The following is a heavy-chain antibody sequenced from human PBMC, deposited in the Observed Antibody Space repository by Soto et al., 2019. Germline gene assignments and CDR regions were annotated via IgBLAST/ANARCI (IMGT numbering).Heavy chain of an antibody. CDR2: ISAYNGNT. V-gene: IGHV1-18*04. J-gene: IGHJ4*02. D-gene: IGHD3-9*01. CDR1: GYTFTSYG. Sequence: GASVKVSCKASGYTFTSYGISWVRQAPGQGLEWMGWISAYNGNTNYAQKLQGRVTMTTDTSTSTAYMELRSLRSEDTAVYYCASPSPTIFPFYAPLDYWGQGTLVTVSS. CDR3: ASPSPTIFPFYAPLDY.